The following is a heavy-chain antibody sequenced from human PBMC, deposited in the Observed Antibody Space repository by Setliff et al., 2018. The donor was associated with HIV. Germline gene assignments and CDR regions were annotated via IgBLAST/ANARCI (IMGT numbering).Heavy chain of an antibody. V-gene: IGHV4-4*02. CDR3: ARAQYEDRRRYYYDSSGHHPTGGDAFDI. CDR1: GGSISSNW. CDR2: IYHSGST. D-gene: IGHD3-22*01. J-gene: IGHJ3*02. Sequence: SETLSLTCAVSGGSISSNWWSWVRQSPGKGLEWIGEIYHSGSTNYNPSLKSRVTISVDTSKNQVSLKLRSVTAADTAVYYCARAQYEDRRRYYYDSSGHHPTGGDAFDIWGQGTMVTVSS.